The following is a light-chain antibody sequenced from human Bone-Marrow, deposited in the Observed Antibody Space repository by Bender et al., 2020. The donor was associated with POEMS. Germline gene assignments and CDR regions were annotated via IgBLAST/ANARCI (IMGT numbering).Light chain of an antibody. CDR3: SSYDATTTLFV. Sequence: QSALTQPASVSGSPGQSITISCTGTSSDIGGYNYVSWHQQHPGKVPQLMIYEVTNRPSGISNRFSGSKSGNTASLTISGLQAEDEADYYCSSYDATTTLFVFGSGTKVSVL. J-gene: IGLJ1*01. CDR2: EVT. V-gene: IGLV2-14*01. CDR1: SSDIGGYNY.